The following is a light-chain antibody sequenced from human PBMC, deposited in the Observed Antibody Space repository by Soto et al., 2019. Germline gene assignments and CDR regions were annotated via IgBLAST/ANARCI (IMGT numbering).Light chain of an antibody. J-gene: IGKJ4*01. V-gene: IGKV1-12*01. CDR2: TGS. CDR3: QQANSFPLS. CDR1: QGISSW. Sequence: DIQMPQSPSSVSASVGDRVIITCRASQGISSWLAWYQQKPGRAPKLLIYTGSSLQSGVPSRFSGTGAGSDFTMTSSSLQPENVATYDWQQANSFPLSFGGGTKVESK.